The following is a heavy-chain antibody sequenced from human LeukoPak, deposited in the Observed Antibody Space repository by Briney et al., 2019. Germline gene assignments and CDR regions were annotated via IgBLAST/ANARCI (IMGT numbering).Heavy chain of an antibody. CDR2: IGSSGTTI. CDR1: GFTFSDYH. Sequence: PGGSLRLSCAASGFTFSDYHMTWIRQAPGKGLEWVSYIGSSGTTIYYADSVKGRFTISRDNAKNSLYLQMNSLRVEDTAVYYCARDRVTMIRGVPNWFDPWGQGTLVTVSS. D-gene: IGHD3-10*01. V-gene: IGHV3-11*04. J-gene: IGHJ5*02. CDR3: ARDRVTMIRGVPNWFDP.